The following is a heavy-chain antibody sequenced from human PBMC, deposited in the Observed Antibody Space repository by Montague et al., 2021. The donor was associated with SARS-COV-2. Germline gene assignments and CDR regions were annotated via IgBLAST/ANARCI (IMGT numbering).Heavy chain of an antibody. D-gene: IGHD3-3*01. J-gene: IGHJ4*02. CDR2: INHRGST. CDR1: GGTFSAHS. CDR3: ARGGLAGGNYDIWSFSYTSPLDY. Sequence: SETLSLTCAVYGGTFSAHSWSWVRQSPGKGLEWIGEINHRGSTTYMSSLKSRVTMSVDTSKNQLSLKLSSVTAADTAIYYCARGGLAGGNYDIWSFSYTSPLDYWGLGTLVTVSS. V-gene: IGHV4-34*01.